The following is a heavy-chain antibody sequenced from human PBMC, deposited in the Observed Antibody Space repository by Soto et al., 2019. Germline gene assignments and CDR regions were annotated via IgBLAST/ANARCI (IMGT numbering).Heavy chain of an antibody. J-gene: IGHJ5*02. CDR1: GASIYNGGYF. CDR2: IYYSGST. CDR3: ARRYGGNFDP. Sequence: SETLSLTCSVSGASIYNGGYFWSWIRQPPGKGLEWIWYIYYSGSTNYNPSLKSRVTISVDTSKNQFSLKLSSVTAADTAVYYCARRYGGNFDPWGQGTLVTVSS. V-gene: IGHV4-61*08. D-gene: IGHD1-1*01.